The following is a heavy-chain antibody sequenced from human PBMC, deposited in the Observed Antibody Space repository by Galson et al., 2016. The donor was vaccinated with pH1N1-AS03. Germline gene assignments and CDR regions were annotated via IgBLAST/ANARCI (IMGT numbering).Heavy chain of an antibody. D-gene: IGHD3-10*01. CDR3: ARVYGSRAFDM. Sequence: SLRLSCAASGFIFRNYYMSWIRQAPGKGLEWISYISSSGSIIHYADSVKGRFTISSGKAENTLSLQMNSLRDEDTAVYFCARVYGSRAFDMWGQGTTVIVSS. V-gene: IGHV3-11*01. CDR1: GFIFRNYY. J-gene: IGHJ3*02. CDR2: ISSSGSII.